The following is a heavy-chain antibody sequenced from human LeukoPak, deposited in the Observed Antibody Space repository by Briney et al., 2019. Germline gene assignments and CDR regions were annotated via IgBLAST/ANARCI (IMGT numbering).Heavy chain of an antibody. CDR2: INPNSGGT. Sequence: ASVKVSCKASGYTFTGYYMHWVRQAPGQGLEWMGWINPNSGGTNYAQKFQGRVTMARDTSISTAYMELSRLRSDDKAVYYCAREEGYCSSTTCSAPFDCWGQGILVTVSS. J-gene: IGHJ4*02. D-gene: IGHD2-2*01. V-gene: IGHV1-2*02. CDR3: AREEGYCSSTTCSAPFDC. CDR1: GYTFTGYY.